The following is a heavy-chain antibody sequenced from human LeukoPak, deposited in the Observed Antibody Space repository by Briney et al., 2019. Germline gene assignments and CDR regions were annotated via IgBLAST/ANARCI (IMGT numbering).Heavy chain of an antibody. Sequence: GGSLRLSCAASGFTFSSYAMNWVRQAPGKGREWVSAVSGSGGSTYYADSVKGRFTISRDNSKDTLYLQMNSLKADDTALYYCAKASTLGYTSIWYLDYWGQGTLVTVSS. J-gene: IGHJ4*02. CDR1: GFTFSSYA. CDR3: AKASTLGYTSIWYLDY. D-gene: IGHD6-13*01. V-gene: IGHV3-23*01. CDR2: VSGSGGST.